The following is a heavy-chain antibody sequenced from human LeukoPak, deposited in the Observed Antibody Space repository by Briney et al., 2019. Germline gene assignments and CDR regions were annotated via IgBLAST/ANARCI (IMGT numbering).Heavy chain of an antibody. CDR1: GFTVSSNY. CDR3: ARLREIPVFGVVTKSTSYFDY. V-gene: IGHV3-53*01. D-gene: IGHD3-3*01. J-gene: IGHJ4*02. CDR2: IYSAGST. Sequence: PGGSLRLSCIASGFTVSSNYMNWVRQAPGKGLEWVSVIYSAGSTYYADSVQGRFTISRDNSKNTLYLQMNSLRAEDTAVYYCARLREIPVFGVVTKSTSYFDYWGQGTLVTVSS.